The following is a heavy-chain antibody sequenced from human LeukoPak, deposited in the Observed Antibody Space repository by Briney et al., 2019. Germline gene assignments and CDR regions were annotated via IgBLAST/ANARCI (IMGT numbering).Heavy chain of an antibody. CDR1: GFTFSDYY. J-gene: IGHJ4*02. CDR2: ISSSGSTI. D-gene: IGHD4-17*01. Sequence: GGSLRLSCAASGFTFSDYYMSWIRQAPGKGLEWVSYISSSGSTIYYADSVKGRFTISRDNSKSTLYLQMNSLRAEDTAVYYCAKDRLPTVTYNWGQGTLVTVSS. V-gene: IGHV3-11*01. CDR3: AKDRLPTVTYN.